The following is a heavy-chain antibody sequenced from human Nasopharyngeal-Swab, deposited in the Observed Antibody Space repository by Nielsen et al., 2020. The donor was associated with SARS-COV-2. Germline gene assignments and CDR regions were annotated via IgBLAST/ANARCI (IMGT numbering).Heavy chain of an antibody. CDR1: GFTFSSYA. J-gene: IGHJ6*02. Sequence: GASLKISCAASGFTFSSYAMHWVRQAPGKGLEWGAVISYDGSNKYYADSVKGRFTISRDNSKNTLYLQMNSLRAEDTAVYYCARDRGIAVAGNYYYYGMDVWGQGTTVTVSS. CDR2: ISYDGSNK. D-gene: IGHD6-19*01. V-gene: IGHV3-30-3*01. CDR3: ARDRGIAVAGNYYYYGMDV.